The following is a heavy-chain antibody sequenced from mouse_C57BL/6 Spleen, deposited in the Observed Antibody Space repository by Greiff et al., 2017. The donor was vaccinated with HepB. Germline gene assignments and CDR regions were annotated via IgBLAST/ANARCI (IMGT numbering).Heavy chain of an antibody. CDR1: GYTFTSYW. J-gene: IGHJ2*01. CDR3: ARGGLLLQTGDY. Sequence: QVQLQQPGAELVKPGASVKMSCKASGYTFTSYWITWVKQRPGQGLEWIGDIYPGSGSTNYNEKFKSKATLTVDTSSSTAYMQLSSLTSEDSAVYYCARGGLLLQTGDYWGQGTTLTVSS. D-gene: IGHD1-1*01. V-gene: IGHV1-55*01. CDR2: IYPGSGST.